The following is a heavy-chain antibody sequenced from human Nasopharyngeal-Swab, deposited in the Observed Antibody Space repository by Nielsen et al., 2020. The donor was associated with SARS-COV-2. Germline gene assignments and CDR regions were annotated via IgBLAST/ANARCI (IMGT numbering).Heavy chain of an antibody. D-gene: IGHD3-10*01. Sequence: SVKVSCKASGGTFRREEIRGGGRGKGHVVEWMGGIIPIFGTANYAQKFQGRVTITADESTSTAYMELSSLRSEDTAVYYCAREGITMLRFNWFDPWGQGTLVTVSS. CDR2: IIPIFGTA. V-gene: IGHV1-69*13. CDR3: AREGITMLRFNWFDP. CDR1: GGTFRREE. J-gene: IGHJ5*02.